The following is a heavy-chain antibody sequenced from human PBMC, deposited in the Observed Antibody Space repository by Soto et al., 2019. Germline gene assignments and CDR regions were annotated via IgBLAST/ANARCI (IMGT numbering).Heavy chain of an antibody. CDR3: AKDTIGLLRYFDWLSRSYFDS. V-gene: IGHV3-30*18. D-gene: IGHD3-9*01. Sequence: PGGSLRLSCAASGFTFSSYGMHWVRQAPGKGLEWVAFISYDGSNTYYTDSVKGRFTISRDNSKNTLYLQMNSLRAEDTAMYYCAKDTIGLLRYFDWLSRSYFDSWGQGTLVTVSS. CDR2: ISYDGSNT. CDR1: GFTFSSYG. J-gene: IGHJ4*02.